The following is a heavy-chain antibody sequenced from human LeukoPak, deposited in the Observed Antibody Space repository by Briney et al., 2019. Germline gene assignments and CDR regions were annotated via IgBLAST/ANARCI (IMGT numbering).Heavy chain of an antibody. CDR2: RHYRGTT. CDR1: GASISSYY. D-gene: IGHD2-15*01. Sequence: SETLSLTCTVSGASISSYYWSWLRQPPGKGLEWVASRHYRGTTNYNPSLESRVTISVDTSRKQFCLKLSCETAADTAVYYCAREMWTVGVSYFDYWGQGILVTVSS. CDR3: AREMWTVGVSYFDY. J-gene: IGHJ4*02. V-gene: IGHV4-59*01.